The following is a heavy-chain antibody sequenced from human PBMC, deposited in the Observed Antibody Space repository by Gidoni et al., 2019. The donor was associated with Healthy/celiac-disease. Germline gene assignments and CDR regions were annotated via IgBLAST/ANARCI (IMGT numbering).Heavy chain of an antibody. CDR3: AKDHGQERERDDDAFDI. J-gene: IGHJ3*02. V-gene: IGHV3-30*18. CDR2: ISYDGSNK. Sequence: GKGLEWVAVISYDGSNKYYADSVKGRFTISRDNSKNTLYLQMNSLRAEHTAVYYCAKDHGQERERDDDAFDIWGQGTMVTVSS. D-gene: IGHD1-1*01.